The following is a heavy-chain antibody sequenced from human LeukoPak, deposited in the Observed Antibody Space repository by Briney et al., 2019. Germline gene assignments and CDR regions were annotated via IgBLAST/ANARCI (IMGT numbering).Heavy chain of an antibody. V-gene: IGHV3-21*01. D-gene: IGHD1-26*01. Sequence: GGSLRLSCAASGFTFSSYSMNWVRQAPGKGLEWVSSISSSSSYIYYADSVKGRFTISRDNSKNTLYLQMNSLGAEDTAVYYCARSFQRWELPYYFDYWGQGTLVTVSS. CDR2: ISSSSSYI. CDR1: GFTFSSYS. CDR3: ARSFQRWELPYYFDY. J-gene: IGHJ4*02.